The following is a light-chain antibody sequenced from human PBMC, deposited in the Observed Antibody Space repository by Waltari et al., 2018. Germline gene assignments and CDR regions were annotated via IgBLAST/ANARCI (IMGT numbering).Light chain of an antibody. Sequence: EIVLTQSPGTLSLSPGESATLSCRASQSVSRALAWYQQNPGQAPRLLISGASNRATGIPDRFSGSGSGTDFSLTISSLEPEDFAVYYCQHYVRLPATFGQGTKVEIK. CDR3: QHYVRLPAT. V-gene: IGKV3-20*01. CDR1: QSVSRA. J-gene: IGKJ1*01. CDR2: GAS.